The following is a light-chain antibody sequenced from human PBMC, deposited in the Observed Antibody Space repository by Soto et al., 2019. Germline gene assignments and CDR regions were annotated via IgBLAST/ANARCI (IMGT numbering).Light chain of an antibody. J-gene: IGKJ1*01. V-gene: IGKV1-5*03. CDR1: QSISTW. CDR3: QQYSTSWT. Sequence: DIQMTQSPSTLSASLGDRVTITCRASQSISTWLAWYQQKPGKAPKLLIYTASSLQSGVPSRFSGSGSGTEFTLTISRLQPDDVATYFCQQYSTSWTFGQGTKVEIK. CDR2: TAS.